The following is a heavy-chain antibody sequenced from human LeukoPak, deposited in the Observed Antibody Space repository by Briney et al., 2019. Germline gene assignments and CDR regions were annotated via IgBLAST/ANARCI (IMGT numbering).Heavy chain of an antibody. CDR1: GYSFSNFH. V-gene: IGHV1-69*13. CDR2: IIPIFGTA. Sequence: ASVKVSCKASGYSFSNFHISWVRQAPGQGLEWMGGIIPIFGTANYAQKFQGRVTITADESTSTAYMELSSLRSEDTAVYYCATEGYSSGWYRYWGQGTLVTVSS. D-gene: IGHD6-19*01. J-gene: IGHJ4*02. CDR3: ATEGYSSGWYRY.